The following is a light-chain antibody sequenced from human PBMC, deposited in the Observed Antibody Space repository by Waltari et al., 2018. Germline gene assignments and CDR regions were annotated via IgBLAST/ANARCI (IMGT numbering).Light chain of an antibody. CDR2: STS. CDR3: LLYYGGAQPWV. V-gene: IGLV7-43*01. CDR1: SGTVASHYY. J-gene: IGLJ3*02. Sequence: QTVVTQEPSLTVSPGGTVTLTCASSSGTVASHYYPNWFQQKPGQPPRALIYSTSKRHSWTPARFSGCLLGGKAALTLSGVQPEDEADYYCLLYYGGAQPWVFGGGTKLTVL.